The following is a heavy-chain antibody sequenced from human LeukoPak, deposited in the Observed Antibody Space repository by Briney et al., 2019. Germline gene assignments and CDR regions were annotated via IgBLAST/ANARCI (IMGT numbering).Heavy chain of an antibody. J-gene: IGHJ5*02. CDR3: ARGTYYDFWGGYTNWFDP. V-gene: IGHV4-30-4*08. Sequence: PSETLSLTCTVSGGSISSGDYYWSWIRQPPGKGLEWIGYIYYSGSTYYNPSLKSRVTISVGTSKNQFSLKLSSVTAADTAVYYCARGTYYDFWGGYTNWFDPWGQGTLVTVSS. CDR1: GGSISSGDYY. CDR2: IYYSGST. D-gene: IGHD3-3*01.